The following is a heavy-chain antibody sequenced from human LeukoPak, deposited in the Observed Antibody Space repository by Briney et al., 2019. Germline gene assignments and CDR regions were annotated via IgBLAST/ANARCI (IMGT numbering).Heavy chain of an antibody. Sequence: GGSLRLSCAASGFTFSSYGMSWVRQAPGKVLEWVSAISGSGGSTYYADSVKGRFTISRDNSKNTLYLQMNGLRAEDTAVYYCAKDPYYYDSSGYPYYFDYWGQGTLVTVSS. J-gene: IGHJ4*02. CDR1: GFTFSSYG. V-gene: IGHV3-23*01. D-gene: IGHD3-22*01. CDR2: ISGSGGST. CDR3: AKDPYYYDSSGYPYYFDY.